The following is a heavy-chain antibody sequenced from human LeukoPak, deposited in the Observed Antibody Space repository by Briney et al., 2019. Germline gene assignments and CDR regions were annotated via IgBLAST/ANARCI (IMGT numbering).Heavy chain of an antibody. D-gene: IGHD6-19*01. CDR2: IYYSGST. Sequence: SETLSLTCTVSGGSISSYYWSWIRQPSGKGLEWIGYIYYSGSTNYNPSLKSRVTISVDTSKNQFSLNLSSVTAADTAVYYCAREDAVASLDYWGQGTLVTVSS. V-gene: IGHV4-59*01. CDR3: AREDAVASLDY. J-gene: IGHJ4*02. CDR1: GGSISSYY.